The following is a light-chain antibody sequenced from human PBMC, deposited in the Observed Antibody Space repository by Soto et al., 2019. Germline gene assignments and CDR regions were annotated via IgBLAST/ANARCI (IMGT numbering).Light chain of an antibody. Sequence: DIQMTQSPSTLSASVGERVAITCRASQSISSWLAWYQQKPGKAPKLLIYDASSLESGVPSRFSGSGSGTEFTLTISSLQPDDFATYYCQQYNSPVTFGQGTKVEIK. CDR1: QSISSW. CDR2: DAS. V-gene: IGKV1-5*01. CDR3: QQYNSPVT. J-gene: IGKJ1*01.